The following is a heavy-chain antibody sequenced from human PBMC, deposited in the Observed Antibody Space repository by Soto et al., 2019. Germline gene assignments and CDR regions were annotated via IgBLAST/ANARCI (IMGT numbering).Heavy chain of an antibody. Sequence: GSLRLSCAASGFTVSTNYMSWVRQAPGKGLEWVSVIYMDGSANYADSVKGRFTISRDNSKNTLFLQMNILRAEDTAVYYCVRVTTMHLFDSWGQGTLVTVSS. V-gene: IGHV3-66*01. CDR2: IYMDGSA. CDR3: VRVTTMHLFDS. CDR1: GFTVSTNY. D-gene: IGHD5-18*01. J-gene: IGHJ4*02.